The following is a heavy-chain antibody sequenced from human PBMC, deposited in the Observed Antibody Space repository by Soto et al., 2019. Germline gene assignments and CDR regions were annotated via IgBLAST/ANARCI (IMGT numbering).Heavy chain of an antibody. CDR3: ARLPSSRRRLGYYYGMDV. CDR2: IYYSGST. CDR1: GGSISSSSYY. J-gene: IGHJ6*02. D-gene: IGHD6-13*01. V-gene: IGHV4-39*01. Sequence: SETLSLTCTVSGGSISSSSYYWGWIRQPPGKGLEWIGSIYYSGSTYYNPSLKSRVTISVDTSKNQFSLKLSSVTAADTAVYYCARLPSSRRRLGYYYGMDVWGQGTTVTVSS.